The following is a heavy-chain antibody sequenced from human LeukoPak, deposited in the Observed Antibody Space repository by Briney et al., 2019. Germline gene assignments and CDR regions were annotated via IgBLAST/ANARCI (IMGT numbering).Heavy chain of an antibody. CDR1: GGSISSYY. J-gene: IGHJ3*02. D-gene: IGHD1-26*01. V-gene: IGHV4-59*08. Sequence: SETLSLTCTVSGGSISSYYWSWIRQPPGNGLEWIGYIYYSVSTNYTPSLKSRVTISVDTSKNQFSLKLSSVPAADTAVYYCARHSIVGATLDAFDIWGQGTMVTVSS. CDR3: ARHSIVGATLDAFDI. CDR2: IYYSVST.